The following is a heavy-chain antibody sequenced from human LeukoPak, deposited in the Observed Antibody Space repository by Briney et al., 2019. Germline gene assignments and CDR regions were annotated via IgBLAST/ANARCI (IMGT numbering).Heavy chain of an antibody. CDR2: IWYDGSNK. CDR1: GFTFSSYG. V-gene: IGHV3-30*02. D-gene: IGHD6-13*01. J-gene: IGHJ6*02. CDR3: AKDLSAGIAAAYGMDV. Sequence: GGSLRLSCAASGFTFSSYGMHWVRQAPGKGLEWVAVIWYDGSNKYYADSVKGRFTISRDNSKNTLYLQMNSLRAEDTAVYYCAKDLSAGIAAAYGMDVWGQGTTVTVSS.